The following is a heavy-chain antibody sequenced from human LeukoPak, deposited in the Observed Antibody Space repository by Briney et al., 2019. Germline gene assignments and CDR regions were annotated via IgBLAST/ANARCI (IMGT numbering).Heavy chain of an antibody. CDR1: GFTLSSYA. CDR3: AKAPVTSCRGAYCYPFDS. CDR2: ISDTGNT. V-gene: IGHV3-23*01. Sequence: PGGSLRLSCAASGFTLSSYAMSWVRQAPGKGLEWVSAISDTGNTYHADSVKGRFTISRDSSKNTLYLQMNSLRAEDAAVYFCAKAPVTSCRGAYCYPFDSWGQGTLVTVSS. J-gene: IGHJ4*02. D-gene: IGHD2-21*01.